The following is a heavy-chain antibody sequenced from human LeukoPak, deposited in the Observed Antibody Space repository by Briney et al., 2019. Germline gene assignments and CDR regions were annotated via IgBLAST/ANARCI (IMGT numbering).Heavy chain of an antibody. CDR2: IYYSGST. Sequence: PSETLSLTCTVSGGSISSYYWSWIRQPPGKGLEWIGYIYYSGSTNYNPSLKSRVTISVDTSKNQFSLKLSSVTAADTAVYYCARVPGDYDFWSGYYQGNWFDPWGQGTLVTVSS. CDR1: GGSISSYY. CDR3: ARVPGDYDFWSGYYQGNWFDP. J-gene: IGHJ5*02. V-gene: IGHV4-59*01. D-gene: IGHD3-3*01.